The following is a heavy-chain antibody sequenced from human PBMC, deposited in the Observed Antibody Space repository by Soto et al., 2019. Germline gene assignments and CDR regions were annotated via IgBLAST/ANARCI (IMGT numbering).Heavy chain of an antibody. CDR2: IYSGGST. CDR3: ARWGYSGYDHDAFDI. CDR1: GFTVSSNY. Sequence: GGSLRLSCAASGFTVSSNYMSWVRQAPGKGLEWVSVIYSGGSTYYADSVKGRFTISRDNSKNTLYLQMNSLRAEDTAVYYCARWGYSGYDHDAFDIWGQGTMVTVSS. V-gene: IGHV3-66*01. D-gene: IGHD5-12*01. J-gene: IGHJ3*02.